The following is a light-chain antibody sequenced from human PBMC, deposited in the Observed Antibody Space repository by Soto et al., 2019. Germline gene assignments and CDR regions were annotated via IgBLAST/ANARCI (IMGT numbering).Light chain of an antibody. J-gene: IGLJ2*01. Sequence: QSVLTQPASVSGSPGQSITISCTGTSSDVGGYKYVSWYQQHPGKAPKLMIYDVINRPSGVSNRFSGSKSGNSASLTISGLQAEDEADYYCSSSTSSSTSVVFGGGTKLTVL. CDR2: DVI. CDR1: SSDVGGYKY. CDR3: SSSTSSSTSVV. V-gene: IGLV2-14*03.